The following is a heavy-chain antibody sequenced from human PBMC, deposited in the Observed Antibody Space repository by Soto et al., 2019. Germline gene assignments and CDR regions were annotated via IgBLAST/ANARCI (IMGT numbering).Heavy chain of an antibody. CDR2: IWYDGSNK. CDR3: ARDPFGSGYDKGAFDI. D-gene: IGHD5-12*01. CDR1: GFTFSSYG. J-gene: IGHJ3*02. Sequence: GGSLRLSCAASGFTFSSYGMHWVRQAPGKGLEWVAVIWYDGSNKYYADSVKGRFTISRDNSKNTLYLQMNSLRAEDTAVYYCARDPFGSGYDKGAFDIWGQGTMVTVSS. V-gene: IGHV3-33*01.